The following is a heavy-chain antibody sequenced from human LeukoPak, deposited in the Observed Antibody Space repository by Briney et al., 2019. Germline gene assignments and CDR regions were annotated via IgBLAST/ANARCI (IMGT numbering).Heavy chain of an antibody. CDR1: GGSFSNFY. D-gene: IGHD3-10*01. J-gene: IGHJ4*02. V-gene: IGHV4-34*01. CDR2: INHSGST. CDR3: ARNNLYYYGSGSYYFY. Sequence: PSETLSLTCAVYGGSFSNFYWSWIRQPPGKGLEWIGEINHSGSTNYNPSLKSRVTISVDTSKNQFSLKLSSVTAADTAVYYCARNNLYYYGSGSYYFYWGQGTLVTVSS.